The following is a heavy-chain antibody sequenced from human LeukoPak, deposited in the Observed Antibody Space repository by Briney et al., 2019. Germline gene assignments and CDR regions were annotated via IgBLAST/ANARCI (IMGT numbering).Heavy chain of an antibody. J-gene: IGHJ3*02. CDR3: ARGYYGSGGYYKRGPEAFDI. V-gene: IGHV1-2*04. CDR1: GYTFTGYY. D-gene: IGHD3-10*01. CDR2: INPNSGGT. Sequence: GASVKVSCKASGYTFTGYYMHWVRQAPGQGLEWMGWINPNSGGTNYAQKFQGWVTMIRDTSISTAYMELSRLRSDDTAVYYCARGYYGSGGYYKRGPEAFDIWAKGQWSPSPQ.